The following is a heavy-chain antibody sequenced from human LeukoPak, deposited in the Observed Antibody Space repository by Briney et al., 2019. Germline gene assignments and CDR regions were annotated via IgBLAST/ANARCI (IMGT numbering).Heavy chain of an antibody. CDR3: ARGSSSAGLSIYYFDY. J-gene: IGHJ4*02. V-gene: IGHV3-30*03. CDR2: ISYDGSNK. D-gene: IGHD6-6*01. CDR1: GFTFSSYG. Sequence: GGSLRLSCAASGFTFSSYGMHWVRQAPGKGLEWVAVISYDGSNKYYADSVKGRFTISRDNSKNTLYLQMNSLRAEDTAVYYCARGSSSAGLSIYYFDYWGQGTLVTVSS.